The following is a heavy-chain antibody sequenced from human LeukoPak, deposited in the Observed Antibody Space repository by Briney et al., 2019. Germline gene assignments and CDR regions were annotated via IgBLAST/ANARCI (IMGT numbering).Heavy chain of an antibody. CDR3: ARDFRVTAHAIILYYYYYMDV. D-gene: IGHD2-8*01. CDR1: GYTFTGYY. V-gene: IGHV1-2*06. CDR2: INPNRGGT. Sequence: ASVKVSCKASGYTFTGYYMHWLRQAPGQGLEWMGRINPNRGGTNYAQKFQGRVTMTRDTSISTAYMELSRLRSDDTAVYYCARDFRVTAHAIILYYYYYMDVWGKGTTVTVSS. J-gene: IGHJ6*03.